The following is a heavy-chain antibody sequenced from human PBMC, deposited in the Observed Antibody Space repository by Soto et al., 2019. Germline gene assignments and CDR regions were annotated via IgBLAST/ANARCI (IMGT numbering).Heavy chain of an antibody. D-gene: IGHD3-16*01. J-gene: IGHJ4*02. CDR2: IYYSGST. CDR1: GGSISSYY. CDR3: ARDSDLGSFDY. Sequence: PSETLSLTCTVSGGSISSYYWSWIRQPPGKGLEWMGYIYYSGSTNYNPSLKSRVTISVDTSKNQFSLKLSSVTAADTAVYYCARDSDLGSFDYWGQGTLVTVSS. V-gene: IGHV4-59*01.